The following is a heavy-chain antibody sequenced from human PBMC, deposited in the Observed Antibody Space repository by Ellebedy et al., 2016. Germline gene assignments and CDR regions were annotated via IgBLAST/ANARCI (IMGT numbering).Heavy chain of an antibody. CDR3: ARNSHDGVRILEAYYHP. CDR2: SSDT. CDR1: GYIFTSSG. J-gene: IGHJ4*02. D-gene: IGHD3-3*01. Sequence: ASVKVSXXASGYIFTSSGITWVRQAPGQGLEWMGGSSDTNYPQKFQGRVTMTKDTSTRTGYMELRSLRSDDTAVYYCARNSHDGVRILEAYYHPWGQGTLVTVSS. V-gene: IGHV1-18*01.